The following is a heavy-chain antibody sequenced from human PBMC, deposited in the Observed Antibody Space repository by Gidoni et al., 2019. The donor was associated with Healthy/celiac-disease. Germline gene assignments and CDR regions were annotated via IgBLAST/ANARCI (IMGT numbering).Heavy chain of an antibody. D-gene: IGHD3-22*01. CDR1: GYTFTSYG. Sequence: QVQLVQSGAEVKKPGASVKVSCKASGYTFTSYGISWVRQAPGQGLEWMGWISAYNGNTNYAQKLQGRVTMTTDTSTSTAYMELRSLRSDDTAVYYCARSFEVNYYDSSGYYPFDYWGQGTLVTVSS. V-gene: IGHV1-18*01. J-gene: IGHJ4*02. CDR2: ISAYNGNT. CDR3: ARSFEVNYYDSSGYYPFDY.